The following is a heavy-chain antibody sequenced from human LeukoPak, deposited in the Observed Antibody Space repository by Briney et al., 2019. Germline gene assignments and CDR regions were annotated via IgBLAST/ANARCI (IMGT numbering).Heavy chain of an antibody. J-gene: IGHJ4*02. Sequence: PGGSLRLSCAASGFTVSSNYMSWVRQAPGKGLEWVSVIYSGGSTYYADSVKGRFTISRDNSKNTLYLQMNSLRAEDTAVYYCAKDLSTAVAGTSLTDYWGQGTLVTVSS. D-gene: IGHD6-19*01. CDR2: IYSGGST. CDR1: GFTVSSNY. CDR3: AKDLSTAVAGTSLTDY. V-gene: IGHV3-53*05.